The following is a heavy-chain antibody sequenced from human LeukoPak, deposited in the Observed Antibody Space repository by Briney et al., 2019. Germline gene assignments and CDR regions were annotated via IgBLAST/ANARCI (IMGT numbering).Heavy chain of an antibody. D-gene: IGHD3-10*01. V-gene: IGHV3-74*01. CDR2: ISSDESIT. CDR3: ARVPGEWVYFDY. CDR1: GFTFSNYW. J-gene: IGHJ4*02. Sequence: GGSLRLSCAASGFTFSNYWMHWVRQAPGKGLVWVSRISSDESITSYADSVKGRFTISRDNAKNTLFLQMNGLRAEDTAVYYCARVPGEWVYFDYWGQGTLVTVSS.